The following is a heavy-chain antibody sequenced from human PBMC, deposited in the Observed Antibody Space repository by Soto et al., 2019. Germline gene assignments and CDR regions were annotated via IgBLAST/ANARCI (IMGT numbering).Heavy chain of an antibody. V-gene: IGHV4-59*01. Sequence: NPSETLSLTCTVSGGSISSYYWSWIRQPPGKGLEWIGYIYYSGSTNYNPSLKSRVTISVDTSKNQFSLKLSSVTAADTAVYYCARGRITTGYYYYGMDVWGQGTTVTVSS. CDR1: GGSISSYY. D-gene: IGHD4-17*01. CDR3: ARGRITTGYYYYGMDV. J-gene: IGHJ6*02. CDR2: IYYSGST.